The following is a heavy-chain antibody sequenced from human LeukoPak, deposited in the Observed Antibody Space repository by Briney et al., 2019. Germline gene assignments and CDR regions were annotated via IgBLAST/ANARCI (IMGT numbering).Heavy chain of an antibody. CDR3: AREDVAGTTDY. V-gene: IGHV3-7*01. Sequence: GGSLRLSCAASGFTFSSYWMSWVRQAPGKGLEWVANMKQDGSEKYYVDSAKGRFTISRDNAKNSLYLQMNSLRAEDTAVYYCAREDVAGTTDYWGQGTLVTVSS. J-gene: IGHJ4*02. D-gene: IGHD1-1*01. CDR1: GFTFSSYW. CDR2: MKQDGSEK.